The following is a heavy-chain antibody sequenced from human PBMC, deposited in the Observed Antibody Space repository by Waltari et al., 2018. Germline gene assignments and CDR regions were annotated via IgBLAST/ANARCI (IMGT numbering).Heavy chain of an antibody. D-gene: IGHD3-10*01. J-gene: IGHJ4*02. V-gene: IGHV1-46*01. CDR3: ARGGTSMVRGALDY. CDR2: SDPNRGTT. CDR1: GYTFTSYY. Sequence: QVLLVQSGAEVKKPGASVMISCKASGYTFTSYYMHWVRQAPGQGLEWMGTSDPNRGTTSYAQEFEGRVTMTSDTSTSTVYMELSSLRFEDTAVYYCARGGTSMVRGALDYWGQGTLVTVSS.